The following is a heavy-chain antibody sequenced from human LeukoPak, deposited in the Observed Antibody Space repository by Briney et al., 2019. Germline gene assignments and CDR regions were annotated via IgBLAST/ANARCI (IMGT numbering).Heavy chain of an antibody. Sequence: SETLSLTCAVSGGSISSGGYSWSWIWQPPGKGLEWIGYIYHSGSTYYNPSLKSRVTISVDRSKNQFSLKLSSVTAADTAVYYCARGRGSLFYWGQGTLVTVSS. J-gene: IGHJ4*02. CDR3: ARGRGSLFY. CDR2: IYHSGST. D-gene: IGHD3-16*01. V-gene: IGHV4-30-2*01. CDR1: GGSISSGGYS.